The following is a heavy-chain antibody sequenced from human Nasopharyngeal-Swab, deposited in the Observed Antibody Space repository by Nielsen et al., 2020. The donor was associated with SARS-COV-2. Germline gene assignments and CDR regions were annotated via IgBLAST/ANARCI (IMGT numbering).Heavy chain of an antibody. CDR2: ISYDGSNK. CDR3: ARDGRIGSWRVYDSSGDFDY. CDR1: GFTFSSYA. J-gene: IGHJ4*02. V-gene: IGHV3-30*04. Sequence: GGSLRLSYAASGFTFSSYAMHWVRQAPGKGLEWVAVISYDGSNKYYADSVKGRFTISRDNSKNTLYLQMNSLRAEDTAVYYCARDGRIGSWRVYDSSGDFDYWGQGTLVTVSS. D-gene: IGHD3-22*01.